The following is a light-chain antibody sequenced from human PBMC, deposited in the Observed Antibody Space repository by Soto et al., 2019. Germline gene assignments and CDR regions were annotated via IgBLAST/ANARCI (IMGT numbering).Light chain of an antibody. Sequence: EIVMTQSPATLSVSPGERATLSCRASQSVSSNLAWYQQKPGQAPRLLIYAASTRATGIPARFSGSGSGTEFTLTISSLQSEDSAVYYCQQYNNLWTFGQGTKVEIK. J-gene: IGKJ1*01. CDR3: QQYNNLWT. CDR2: AAS. V-gene: IGKV3-15*01. CDR1: QSVSSN.